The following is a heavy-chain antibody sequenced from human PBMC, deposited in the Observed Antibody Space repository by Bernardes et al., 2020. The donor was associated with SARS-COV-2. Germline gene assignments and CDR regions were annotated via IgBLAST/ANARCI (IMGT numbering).Heavy chain of an antibody. J-gene: IGHJ5*02. V-gene: IGHV3-33*01. CDR1: GFTFETYG. CDR2: RWFDGSKK. Sequence: GGSLRLSCAASGFTFETYGMHWVRQAPGKGLEWVAVRWFDGSKKYYGDSVKGRFTISRDNSKKTLYLQMSSLRAEDTAVYYCTRAKHDYVWGSFGFDPWGQGTRVTVSS. D-gene: IGHD3-16*01. CDR3: TRAKHDYVWGSFGFDP.